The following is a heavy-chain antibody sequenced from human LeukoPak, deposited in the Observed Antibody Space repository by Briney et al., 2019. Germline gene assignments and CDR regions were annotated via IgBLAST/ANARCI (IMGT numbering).Heavy chain of an antibody. CDR1: GYTFTSYD. CDR2: MNPNSGNT. J-gene: IGHJ6*03. CDR3: ARAVPGALHCNITSCYSDAYYMDV. V-gene: IGHV1-8*03. Sequence: ASVKVSCKASGYTFTSYDINWVRQATGQGLEWMGWMNPNSGNTGYAQKFQGRDTITRNTSISTAYMEVSSLRSEDTAVYYCARAVPGALHCNITSCYSDAYYMDVWDKGTTVTVSS. D-gene: IGHD2-2*02.